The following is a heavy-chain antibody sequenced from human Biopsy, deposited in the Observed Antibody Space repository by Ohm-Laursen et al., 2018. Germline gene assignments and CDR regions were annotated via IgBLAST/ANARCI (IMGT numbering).Heavy chain of an antibody. Sequence: SDTLPLTCTVSGGSISSDYWSWIRQTPGKGLEWIGYIYYSGSTNCNPSLKSRVTISVDTSKNQFSLRLNSVTAADTAVYYCARATNSTGWPYYYFYGMDVWGQGTTVTVSS. V-gene: IGHV4-59*07. J-gene: IGHJ6*02. D-gene: IGHD2/OR15-2a*01. CDR1: GGSISSDY. CDR2: IYYSGST. CDR3: ARATNSTGWPYYYFYGMDV.